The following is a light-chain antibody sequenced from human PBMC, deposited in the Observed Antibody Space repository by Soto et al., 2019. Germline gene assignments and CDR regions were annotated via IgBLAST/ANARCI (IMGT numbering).Light chain of an antibody. V-gene: IGKV1-39*01. CDR3: HQAYTTPRT. CDR2: ATS. J-gene: IGKJ3*01. Sequence: QMTQSPSSLSASVGDRISITCRASQTVTTYLNLYQQKPRKAPTLLISATSTLQTRHSSRFSGSGSGTEFTLTITSLQPEDFSSYYCHQAYTTPRTFGHGTKVDIQ. CDR1: QTVTTY.